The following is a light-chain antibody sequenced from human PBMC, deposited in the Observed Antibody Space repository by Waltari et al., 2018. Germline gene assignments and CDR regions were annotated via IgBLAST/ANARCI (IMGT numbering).Light chain of an antibody. Sequence: QSALTQPASVSGSPGQSITISCTGSSTDVGAYNFISWYQQHPGKVPKLILYDVGNRPSGISHRFAASRPGNTASLTISGLQEEDEGKYYCSSYTTSTTLLFGTGTRLTVL. CDR1: STDVGAYNF. CDR2: DVG. J-gene: IGLJ1*01. CDR3: SSYTTSTTLL. V-gene: IGLV2-14*01.